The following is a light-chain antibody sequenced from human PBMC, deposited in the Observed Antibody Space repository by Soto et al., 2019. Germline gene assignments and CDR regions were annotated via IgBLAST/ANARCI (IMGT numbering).Light chain of an antibody. CDR1: TSNIGNNY. Sequence: QSVLTQPPSVSASPGQQVTISCSGETSNIGNNYVSWYQQLPGTAPKLLIDDTNNRPSGIPDRFSGSKSGTSATLGITGLQTGEEAVYYCGAWESSLSDVLFVGGTQVTVL. CDR3: GAWESSLSDVL. CDR2: DTN. J-gene: IGLJ2*01. V-gene: IGLV1-51*01.